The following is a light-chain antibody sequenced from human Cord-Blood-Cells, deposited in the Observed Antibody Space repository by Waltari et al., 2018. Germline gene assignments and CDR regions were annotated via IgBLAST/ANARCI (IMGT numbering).Light chain of an antibody. CDR1: SSDVGGYNY. Sequence: QSALTQPASVSGSPGQSITISCTGTSSDVGGYNYVSWYQQHPGKAPKLMIYEVSNRPSGGSNRVSGSKSGNTASLTISGLQAEDEADYYCSSYTSSSPYVFGTGTKVTVL. CDR3: SSYTSSSPYV. V-gene: IGLV2-14*01. J-gene: IGLJ1*01. CDR2: EVS.